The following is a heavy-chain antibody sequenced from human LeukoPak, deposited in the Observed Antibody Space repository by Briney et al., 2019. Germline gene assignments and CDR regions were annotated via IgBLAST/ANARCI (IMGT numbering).Heavy chain of an antibody. CDR2: ITSSSSYI. CDR1: GFTFSIYS. CDR3: ARETYCGGDCYVQYYFDY. J-gene: IGHJ4*02. Sequence: GSLRLSRAASGFTFSIYSMNWVRQAPGKGLEWVSSITSSSSYIYYADSVKGRFTISRDNAKNSLYLQMNSLRAEDTAVYYCARETYCGGDCYVQYYFDYWGQGTLVTVSS. V-gene: IGHV3-21*01. D-gene: IGHD2-21*02.